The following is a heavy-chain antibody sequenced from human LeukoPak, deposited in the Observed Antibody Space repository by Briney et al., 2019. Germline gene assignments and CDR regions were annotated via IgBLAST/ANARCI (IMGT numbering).Heavy chain of an antibody. J-gene: IGHJ4*02. CDR3: ARSARLMKGVVEVTALDD. Sequence: GGSLRLSCAASGFTFSSYSMNWVRQAPGKGLEWVSSISSSSSYIYYADSVKGRFTIARDNAKNSVYLEMNSLRADDTAVYYCARSARLMKGVVEVTALDDWGQGTLVTVSS. CDR2: ISSSSSYI. CDR1: GFTFSSYS. D-gene: IGHD3-3*01. V-gene: IGHV3-21*01.